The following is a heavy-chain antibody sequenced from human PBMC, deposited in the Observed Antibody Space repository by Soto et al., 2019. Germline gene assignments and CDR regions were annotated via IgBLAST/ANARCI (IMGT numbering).Heavy chain of an antibody. D-gene: IGHD6-13*01. J-gene: IGHJ5*02. CDR2: INPNSGGT. CDR1: GYTFISFG. V-gene: IGHV1-2*04. CDR3: EREGPYSNRAGFDT. Sequence: ASVKVSCKASGYTFISFGISCVRHAPGQGLEGMGWINPNSGGTNYAQKFQGWLTMTRDTSISTAYMELSRLSSDDTAVYYCEREGPYSNRAGFDTWGQGTLVTVSS.